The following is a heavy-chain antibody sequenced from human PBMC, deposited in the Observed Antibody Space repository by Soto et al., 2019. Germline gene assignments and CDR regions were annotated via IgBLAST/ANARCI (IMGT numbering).Heavy chain of an antibody. J-gene: IGHJ1*01. CDR2: IIPILDLP. CDR3: ASPLAGIYGDIPLGF. V-gene: IGHV1-69*02. D-gene: IGHD4-17*01. CDR1: GGTFNSYT. Sequence: QVQLVQSGAEVKKPGSSVKVSCKASGGTFNSYTITWVRQAPGQGLEWMGRIIPILDLPNYAQKFQGRVTITAEKSTSTAYMELSSLSSEDTAVYYFASPLAGIYGDIPLGFWCQGTLVTVSS.